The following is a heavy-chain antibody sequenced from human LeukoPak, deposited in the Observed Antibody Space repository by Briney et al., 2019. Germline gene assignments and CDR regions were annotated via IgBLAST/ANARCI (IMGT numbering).Heavy chain of an antibody. CDR1: GFTVSSSY. CDR3: ARDQSSGGVDY. V-gene: IGHV3-53*04. CDR2: IYSGGST. D-gene: IGHD3-10*01. J-gene: IGHJ4*02. Sequence: GGSLRLSCAASGFTVSSSYMNWVRQAPGKGLEWVSVIYSGGSTYYADSVKGRFTISRHNSKNTLYLQMNSLRAEDTAVYYCARDQSSGGVDYWGQGTLVTVSS.